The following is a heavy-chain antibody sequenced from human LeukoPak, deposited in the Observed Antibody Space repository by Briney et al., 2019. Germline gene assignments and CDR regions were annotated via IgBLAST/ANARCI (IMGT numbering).Heavy chain of an antibody. CDR3: ARLHYGGNYGYYYYMDV. Sequence: PSETLSLTCTVSGGSISSSSYYWGWIRQPPGKGLGWIGSIYYTGSTYYNPSLKSRVTISVDTSKNQFSLKLSSVTAADTAVYYCARLHYGGNYGYYYYMDVWGKGTTVTISS. D-gene: IGHD4-23*01. J-gene: IGHJ6*03. CDR2: IYYTGST. V-gene: IGHV4-39*01. CDR1: GGSISSSSYY.